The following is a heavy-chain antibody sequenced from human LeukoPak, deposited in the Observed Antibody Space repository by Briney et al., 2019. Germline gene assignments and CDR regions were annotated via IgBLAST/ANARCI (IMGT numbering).Heavy chain of an antibody. V-gene: IGHV1-24*01. Sequence: ASVKVSCKVSGYTLTELSMHWVRQTPGKGLEWMGGFDPEDGETIYARKFQGRVTMTEDTSTDTAYMELSSLRSEDTAVYYCATGTAMVTRFDYWGQGTLVTVSS. CDR3: ATGTAMVTRFDY. CDR2: FDPEDGET. D-gene: IGHD5-18*01. J-gene: IGHJ4*02. CDR1: GYTLTELS.